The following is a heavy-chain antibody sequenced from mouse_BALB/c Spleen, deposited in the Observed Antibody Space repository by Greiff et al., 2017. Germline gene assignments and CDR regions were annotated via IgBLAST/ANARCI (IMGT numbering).Heavy chain of an antibody. CDR2: IDPANGNT. CDR3: ASPMITYYAMDY. Sequence: VQLKESGAELVKPGASVKLSCTASGFNIKDTYMHWVKQRPEQGLEWIGRIDPANGNTKYDPKFQGKATITADTSSNTAYLQLSSLTSEDTAVYYCASPMITYYAMDYWGQGTSVTVSS. V-gene: IGHV14-3*02. J-gene: IGHJ4*01. CDR1: GFNIKDTY. D-gene: IGHD2-4*01.